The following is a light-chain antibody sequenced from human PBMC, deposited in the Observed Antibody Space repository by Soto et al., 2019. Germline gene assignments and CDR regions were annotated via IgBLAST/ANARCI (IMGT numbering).Light chain of an antibody. V-gene: IGKV3-11*01. Sequence: EIVLTQSPATLSLSPGARATLSCRASQSIGLAIAWYQHKPGQAPSLLIFDASQRATGIPARFRGIVSGTDFTISISSLEPEDCAVYDCQQRSNWPRTFGQGTKVDIK. CDR1: QSIGLA. J-gene: IGKJ1*01. CDR3: QQRSNWPRT. CDR2: DAS.